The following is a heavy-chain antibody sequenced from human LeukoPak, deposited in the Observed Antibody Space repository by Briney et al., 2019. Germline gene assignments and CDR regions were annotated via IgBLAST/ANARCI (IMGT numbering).Heavy chain of an antibody. CDR2: IYPGDSDT. D-gene: IGHD6-13*01. CDR3: ARQLCIAAAVCYFDY. Sequence: GGSLRLSCKGSGYSFTSYWIGLVRQMPGKGLEWMGTIYPGDSDTRYSPSFQGQVTISADKTISTAYLQWSSLKASDTAMYYCARQLCIAAAVCYFDYWGQGTLVTVSS. V-gene: IGHV5-51*01. CDR1: GYSFTSYW. J-gene: IGHJ4*02.